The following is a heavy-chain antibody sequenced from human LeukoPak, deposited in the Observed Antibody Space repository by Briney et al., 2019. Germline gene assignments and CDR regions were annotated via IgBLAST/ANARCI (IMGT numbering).Heavy chain of an antibody. Sequence: GGSLRLSCAVSGFTFSSYWMSWVRQAPGKGLEWVANIKQDGSEKYYVDSVKGRFTISRDNAENSLYLQMNSLRAEDTAVYYCARVPYCSSTSCYAIFDYWGQGTPVTVPS. CDR2: IKQDGSEK. V-gene: IGHV3-7*05. D-gene: IGHD2-2*01. J-gene: IGHJ4*02. CDR1: GFTFSSYW. CDR3: ARVPYCSSTSCYAIFDY.